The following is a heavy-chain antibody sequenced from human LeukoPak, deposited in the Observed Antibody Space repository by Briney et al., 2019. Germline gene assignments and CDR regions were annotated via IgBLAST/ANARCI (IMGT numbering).Heavy chain of an antibody. CDR3: ARDRGGSYSAIDY. D-gene: IGHD2-15*01. V-gene: IGHV3-48*04. CDR2: ISSSRITI. Sequence: GGSLRLSCAASGFTFSIYSLNWVRQAPGKGLGWVSFISSSRITIYYADSVKGRFTISRDNAEKSLYLQMNSLRAEDTAVYYCARDRGGSYSAIDYWGQGTLFTASS. CDR1: GFTFSIYS. J-gene: IGHJ4*02.